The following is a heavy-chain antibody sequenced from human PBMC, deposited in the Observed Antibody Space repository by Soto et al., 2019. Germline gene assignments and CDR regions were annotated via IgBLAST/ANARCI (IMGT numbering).Heavy chain of an antibody. J-gene: IGHJ4*02. Sequence: GASVKVSCKASGGTFSSYAISWVRQAPGQGLEWMGGIIPIFGTANYAQKFQGRVTITADESTSTAYMELSSLRSEDTAVYYCARGRLDDYHLLLDYWGQGTLVTVSS. V-gene: IGHV1-69*13. CDR3: ARGRLDDYHLLLDY. CDR2: IIPIFGTA. CDR1: GGTFSSYA. D-gene: IGHD2-15*01.